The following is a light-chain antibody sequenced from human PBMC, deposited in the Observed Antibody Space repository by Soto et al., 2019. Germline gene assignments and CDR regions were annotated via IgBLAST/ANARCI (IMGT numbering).Light chain of an antibody. Sequence: EIVMTQSPATLSVSPGDRATLSCMASESVTSSLAWYQQKPGQPPRLLIYAASTRATDVPARFSGGGSETEFTLAISSLQPEDSATYYCLQDINYPWTFGQGTKVDIK. CDR3: LQDINYPWT. V-gene: IGKV3-15*01. J-gene: IGKJ1*01. CDR2: AAS. CDR1: ESVTSS.